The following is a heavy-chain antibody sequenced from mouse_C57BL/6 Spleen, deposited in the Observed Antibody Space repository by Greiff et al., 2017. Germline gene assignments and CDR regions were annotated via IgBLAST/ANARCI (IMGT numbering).Heavy chain of an antibody. Sequence: VQLQQSGPGLVQPSQSLSITCTVSGFSLTSYGVHWVRQSPGKGLEWLGVIWSGGSTDSNAAFISRLSISKDNSKSQVFFKMNSLQADDTAIYYCARDSSGLYAMDYWGQGTSVTVSS. CDR2: IWSGGST. J-gene: IGHJ4*01. D-gene: IGHD3-2*02. CDR1: GFSLTSYG. V-gene: IGHV2-2*01. CDR3: ARDSSGLYAMDY.